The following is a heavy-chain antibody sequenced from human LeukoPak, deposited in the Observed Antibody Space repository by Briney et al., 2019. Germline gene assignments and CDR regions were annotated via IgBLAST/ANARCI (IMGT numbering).Heavy chain of an antibody. CDR2: ISGSGGNT. V-gene: IGHV3-23*01. J-gene: IGHJ4*02. D-gene: IGHD4-17*01. Sequence: GGSLRLSCAASGFSFSTYVMSWVRQAPGKGLAWVSDISGSGGNTHYADSVKGRFTISRDNSKNTLYLQMNSLRAEDTDIYYCATEKRSTTAYDYWGQGTLVTVSS. CDR1: GFSFSTYV. CDR3: ATEKRSTTAYDY.